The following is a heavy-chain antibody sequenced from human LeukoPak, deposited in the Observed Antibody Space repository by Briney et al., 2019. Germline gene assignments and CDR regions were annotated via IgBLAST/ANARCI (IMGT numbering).Heavy chain of an antibody. D-gene: IGHD6-19*01. Sequence: GGSLRLSCAASGFNFNSHVMTWVRQAPGKGLEWVGFIRSKAYGGTTEYAASVKGRFTISRDDSKSIAYLQMNSLKTEDTAVYYCARSPYTSGWYGVGYWGQGTLVTVSS. V-gene: IGHV3-49*04. CDR1: GFNFNSHV. CDR3: ARSPYTSGWYGVGY. CDR2: IRSKAYGGTT. J-gene: IGHJ4*02.